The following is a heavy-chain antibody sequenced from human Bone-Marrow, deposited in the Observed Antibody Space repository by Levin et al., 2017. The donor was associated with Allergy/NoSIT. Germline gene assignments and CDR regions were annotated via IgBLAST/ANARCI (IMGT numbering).Heavy chain of an antibody. D-gene: IGHD5-12*01. CDR2: IYRSGES. CDR3: ASDPGYSGSGDAFDF. Sequence: SSQTLSLTCAVSGDSFTSAGYSWSWIRQPPGKGLEWVGYIYRSGESFYNPSLKSRVTMSIDKSKNQFSLKLTSVTAADTAVYFCASDPGYSGSGDAFDFWGQGLMVTVSS. J-gene: IGHJ3*01. CDR1: GDSFTSAGYS. V-gene: IGHV4-30-2*01.